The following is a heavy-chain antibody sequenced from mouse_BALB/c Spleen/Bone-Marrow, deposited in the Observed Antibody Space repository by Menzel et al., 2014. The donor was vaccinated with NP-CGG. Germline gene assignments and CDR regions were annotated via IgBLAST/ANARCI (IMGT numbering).Heavy chain of an antibody. J-gene: IGHJ3*01. V-gene: IGHV3-1*02. Sequence: EVKLVESGPDLVKPSQSLSLTCTVTDYSITSGYSWHWIRQFPGNKLEWMGYIHYSGITNYSPSLKSRISFTRDTPKNQFFLHLNSVTTEDTATYYCARWGKGAWFAYWGQGTLVTVSA. D-gene: IGHD1-3*01. CDR1: DYSITSGYS. CDR2: IHYSGIT. CDR3: ARWGKGAWFAY.